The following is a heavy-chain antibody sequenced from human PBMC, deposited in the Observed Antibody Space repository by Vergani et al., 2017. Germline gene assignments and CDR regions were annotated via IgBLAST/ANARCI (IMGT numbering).Heavy chain of an antibody. Sequence: QVQLQESGPGLVKPSGTLSLTCGVSGGSISINNWWSWVRQPPGKGLEWIGEIYHSGSTNYNPSLKSRVTILVDKSKNQFSLKLNSVTAADTAVYYCASQDPGYTNRWVKAFDIWGQGTRVTISS. V-gene: IGHV4-4*02. D-gene: IGHD5-12*01. CDR3: ASQDPGYTNRWVKAFDI. J-gene: IGHJ3*02. CDR1: GGSISINNW. CDR2: IYHSGST.